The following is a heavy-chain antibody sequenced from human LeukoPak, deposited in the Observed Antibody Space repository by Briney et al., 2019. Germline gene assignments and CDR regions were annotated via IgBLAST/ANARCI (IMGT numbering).Heavy chain of an antibody. CDR3: ASLRERSYYARGFDY. D-gene: IGHD1-26*01. CDR2: IYHSGST. CDR1: GYSISSGYY. J-gene: IGHJ4*02. Sequence: SETLSLTCTVSGYSISSGYYWGWIRPPPGKGLEWIGSIYHSGSTYYNPSLKSRVTISVDTSKNQFSLKLSSVTAADTAVYYCASLRERSYYARGFDYWGQGTLVTVSS. V-gene: IGHV4-38-2*02.